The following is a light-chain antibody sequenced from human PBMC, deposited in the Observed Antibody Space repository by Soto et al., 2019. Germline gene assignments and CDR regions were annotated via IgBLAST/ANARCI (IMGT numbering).Light chain of an antibody. CDR3: LNYACALLA. CDR1: QGISNF. CDR2: GAS. J-gene: IGKJ1*01. Sequence: DIQMTQSPSSLSAPVGDRVTFTCRASQGISNFVAWYQQKPGKIPKLLINGASTLQSGVPSRFSGSGSGTDFTLTISSLHPEDVATYFCLNYACALLAFGQGTIVEVK. V-gene: IGKV1-27*01.